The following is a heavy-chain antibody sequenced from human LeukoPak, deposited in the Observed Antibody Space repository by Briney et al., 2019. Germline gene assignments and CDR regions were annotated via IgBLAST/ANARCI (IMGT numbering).Heavy chain of an antibody. V-gene: IGHV1-69*04. CDR1: GGTFSSYA. J-gene: IGHJ4*02. Sequence: SVKVSCKASGGTFSSYAISWVRQAPGQGLEWMGRIIPILGIANYAQKFQGRVTITADKSTSTAYMELSSLRSEDTAVCYCARDEGVVVAAGEFFDYWGQGTLVTVSS. D-gene: IGHD2-15*01. CDR3: ARDEGVVVAAGEFFDY. CDR2: IIPILGIA.